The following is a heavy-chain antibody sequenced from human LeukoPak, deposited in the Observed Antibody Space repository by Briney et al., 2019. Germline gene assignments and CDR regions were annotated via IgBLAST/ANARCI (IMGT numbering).Heavy chain of an antibody. J-gene: IGHJ6*02. CDR1: GGSISNYY. CDR2: IYHSGRT. CDR3: ARDLIYSNYGGYYYGMDV. V-gene: IGHV4-59*01. Sequence: SETLSLTCTVSGGSISNYYWSWIRQPPGKGLEWIGYIYHSGRTNYTPSLKSRVTISVDTSKNQFSLKLSSVTAADTAVYYCARDLIYSNYGGYYYGMDVWGQGTTVTVSS. D-gene: IGHD4-11*01.